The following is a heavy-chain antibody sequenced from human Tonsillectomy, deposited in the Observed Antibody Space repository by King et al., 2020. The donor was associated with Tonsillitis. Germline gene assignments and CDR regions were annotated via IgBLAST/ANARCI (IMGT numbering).Heavy chain of an antibody. J-gene: IGHJ3*02. CDR1: GFTFSSYS. CDR2: ISSSSSYI. Sequence: EVQLVESGGGLVKPGGSLRLSCAASGFTFSSYSMNWVRQAPGKGLEWVSSISSSSSYIYYADSVKGRFTISRDNAKNSLYLQMNSLRAEDTAVYYCATDPDYGDYHDAFDIRGQGTMVTVSS. CDR3: ATDPDYGDYHDAFDI. V-gene: IGHV3-21*01. D-gene: IGHD4-17*01.